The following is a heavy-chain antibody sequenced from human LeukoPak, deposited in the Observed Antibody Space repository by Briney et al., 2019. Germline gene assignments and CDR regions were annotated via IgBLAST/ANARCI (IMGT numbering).Heavy chain of an antibody. J-gene: IGHJ6*02. CDR2: MKSDGTTT. CDR3: AKDLRGPTGYYYGMDV. Sequence: GGSLRLSCAASGFTLSTYWMHWVRQAPGKGLVWVSRMKSDGTTTTYADSVKGRFTISRDNSKNTLYLQMNSLRAEDTAVYYCAKDLRGPTGYYYGMDVWGQGTTVTVSS. CDR1: GFTLSTYW. V-gene: IGHV3-74*01. D-gene: IGHD4-17*01.